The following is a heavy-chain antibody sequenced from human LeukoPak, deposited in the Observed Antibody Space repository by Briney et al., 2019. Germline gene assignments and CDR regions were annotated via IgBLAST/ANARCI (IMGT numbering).Heavy chain of an antibody. CDR3: ARDILTGSQSRFQH. CDR2: ISGSGGST. V-gene: IGHV3-23*01. D-gene: IGHD3-9*01. CDR1: GFTFSSYA. Sequence: GGSLRLSCAASGFTFSSYAMTWVRQAPGKGLEWVSAISGSGGSTYYADSVKGRFTISRDNAKNSLYLQMNSLRAEDTAVYYCARDILTGSQSRFQHWGQGTLVTVSS. J-gene: IGHJ1*01.